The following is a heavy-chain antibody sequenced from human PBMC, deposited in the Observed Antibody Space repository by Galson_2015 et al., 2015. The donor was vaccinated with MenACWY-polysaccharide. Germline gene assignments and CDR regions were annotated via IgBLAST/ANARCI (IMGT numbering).Heavy chain of an antibody. CDR3: AKDMGPGEYAYSWGTFDI. V-gene: IGHV3-23*01. J-gene: IGHJ3*02. CDR1: GFTFSSYA. Sequence: SLRLSCAVSGFTFSSYAMSWVRQAPGKGLEWVSGVSASGGSTVYTDSAKGRLTMSRANSKRSLYLQMNSLRAEDTAVYYCAKDMGPGEYAYSWGTFDIWGRGTMVTVSS. CDR2: VSASGGST. D-gene: IGHD3-10*01.